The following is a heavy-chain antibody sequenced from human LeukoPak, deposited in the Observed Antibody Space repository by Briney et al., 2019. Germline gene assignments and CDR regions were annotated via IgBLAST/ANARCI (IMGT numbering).Heavy chain of an antibody. CDR2: ISAYNGNT. J-gene: IGHJ4*02. Sequence: GAXVKVSCKASGYTFTXYGISWVRQAPGQGLEWMGWISAYNGNTNYAQKLQGRVTMTTDTSTSTAYMELRSLRSDDTAVYYCARVGGFLEWLLNSGIFDYWGQGTLVTVSS. CDR1: GYTFTXYG. CDR3: ARVGGFLEWLLNSGIFDY. V-gene: IGHV1-18*01. D-gene: IGHD3-3*01.